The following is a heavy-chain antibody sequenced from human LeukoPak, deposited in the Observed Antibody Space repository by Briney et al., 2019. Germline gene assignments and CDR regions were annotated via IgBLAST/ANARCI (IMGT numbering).Heavy chain of an antibody. CDR2: IRYDGSNK. V-gene: IGHV3-30*02. Sequence: GGSLRLSCAASGFTFSSYGMHWVRQAPGKGLEWVAFIRYDGSNKYYADSVKGRFTISRDNSKNTLYLQMNSLRAEDTAVYYCAKDIVVVPAARTHGGLALDYWGQGTLVTVSS. D-gene: IGHD2-2*01. CDR3: AKDIVVVPAARTHGGLALDY. J-gene: IGHJ4*02. CDR1: GFTFSSYG.